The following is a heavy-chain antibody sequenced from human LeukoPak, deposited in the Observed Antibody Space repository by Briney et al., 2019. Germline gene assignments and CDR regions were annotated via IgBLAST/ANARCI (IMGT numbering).Heavy chain of an antibody. J-gene: IGHJ4*02. Sequence: PGGSLRLSCAASGFTFSSYSINWVRQAPGKGLEWVSSISSGSSYIYFADSVKGRFTISRDNTQNLVYLQMNSLKDEDTAVYFCARAAAAADIPHYLDFWGQGTLVTVSS. CDR1: GFTFSSYS. V-gene: IGHV3-21*06. CDR3: ARAAAAADIPHYLDF. D-gene: IGHD6-25*01. CDR2: ISSGSSYI.